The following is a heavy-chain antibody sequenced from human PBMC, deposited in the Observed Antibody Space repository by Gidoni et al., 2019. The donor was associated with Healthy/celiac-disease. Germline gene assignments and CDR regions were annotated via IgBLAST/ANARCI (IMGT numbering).Heavy chain of an antibody. Sequence: QITMECTGPELVTPRQTLKLTCNFPRFSLSTSGLRVRWIRKTPGKAVEWLARIDWDDDKFYSTSLKTRPTIYKDTSKIQVVRTMSNIDPVDTATEDCARDRITVSTVGFAYWGQGTLVTVSS. J-gene: IGHJ4*02. CDR2: IDWDDDK. D-gene: IGHD3-10*01. CDR1: RFSLSTSGLR. V-gene: IGHV2-70*04. CDR3: ARDRITVSTVGFAY.